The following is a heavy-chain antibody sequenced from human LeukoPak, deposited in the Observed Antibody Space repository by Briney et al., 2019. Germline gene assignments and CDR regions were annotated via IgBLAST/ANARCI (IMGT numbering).Heavy chain of an antibody. D-gene: IGHD5-12*01. V-gene: IGHV4-59*01. Sequence: SETLSLTCTVSVCSISSYYWSWIRRPPGKGLEWIGYIYYSGSTNYNPSLKSRLNISVDTSKNQFSLNLSSVTAADTAVYYCARGGAIAATIYSYWGQGTLVTVSS. CDR2: IYYSGST. CDR1: VCSISSYY. CDR3: ARGGAIAATIYSY. J-gene: IGHJ4*02.